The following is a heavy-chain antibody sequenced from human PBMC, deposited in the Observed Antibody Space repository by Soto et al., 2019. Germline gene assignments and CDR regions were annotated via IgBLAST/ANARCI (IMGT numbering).Heavy chain of an antibody. D-gene: IGHD1-7*01. CDR3: ARDGITGTTDYYGMDV. CDR2: IYHSGST. V-gene: IGHV4-38-2*02. CDR1: GYSISSGYY. J-gene: IGHJ6*02. Sequence: ETLSLTCAVSGYSISSGYYWGWIRQPPGKGLEWIGSIYHSGSTYYNPSLKSRVTISVDTSKNQFSLKLSSVTAADTAVYYCARDGITGTTDYYGMDVWGQGTTVTVSS.